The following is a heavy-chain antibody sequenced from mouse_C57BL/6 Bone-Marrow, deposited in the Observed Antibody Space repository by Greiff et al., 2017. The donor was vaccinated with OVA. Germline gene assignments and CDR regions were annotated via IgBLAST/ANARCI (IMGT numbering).Heavy chain of an antibody. CDR2: IDPETGGT. CDR3: TRRGPPYYYAMDY. J-gene: IGHJ4*01. V-gene: IGHV1-15*01. Sequence: VQLQQSGAELVRPGASVTLSCKASGYTFTDYEMHWVKQTPVHGLEWIGAIDPETGGTAYNQKFKGKAILTADKSSSTAYMELRSLTSEDSAVYYWTRRGPPYYYAMDYWGQGTSVTVSS. CDR1: GYTFTDYE.